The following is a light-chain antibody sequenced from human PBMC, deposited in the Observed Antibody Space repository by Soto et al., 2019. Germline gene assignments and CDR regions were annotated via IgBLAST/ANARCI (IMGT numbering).Light chain of an antibody. Sequence: DIQMTQSPSTLSASVGDRVTITCRASQTISNSLAWYQQKPGKAPKLLIYKSSTLESGVPFRFSGSGSGTEFTLAISSLQPDDFATYYCQQYQSYSWTFGQGTMVEIK. CDR3: QQYQSYSWT. J-gene: IGKJ1*01. V-gene: IGKV1-5*03. CDR2: KSS. CDR1: QTISNS.